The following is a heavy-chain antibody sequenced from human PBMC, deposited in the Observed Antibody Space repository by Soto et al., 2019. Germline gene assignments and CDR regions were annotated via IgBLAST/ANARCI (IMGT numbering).Heavy chain of an antibody. V-gene: IGHV3-9*01. CDR1: GFTFDDYA. CDR2: ISWNSGSI. Sequence: EVQLVESGGGLVQPGRSLRLSCAASGFTFDDYAMHWVRQAPGKGLEWVSGISWNSGSIGYADSVKGRFTISRDNAKNSLYLQMNSLRAEDTALYYCAKDIEDGYNPSHFDYWGQGTLVTVSS. D-gene: IGHD5-12*01. CDR3: AKDIEDGYNPSHFDY. J-gene: IGHJ4*02.